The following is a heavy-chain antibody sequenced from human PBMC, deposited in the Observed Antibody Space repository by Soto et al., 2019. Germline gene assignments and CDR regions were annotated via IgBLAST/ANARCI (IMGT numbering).Heavy chain of an antibody. Sequence: SETLSLTCTVSGGSISSGGYYWSWIRQHPGKGLEWIGYIYYSGSTYYNPSLKSRVTISVDTSKNQFSLKLSSVTAADTAVYYCARAQSNWNSYYYYGMDVWGQGTTVTVSS. J-gene: IGHJ6*02. D-gene: IGHD1-7*01. V-gene: IGHV4-31*03. CDR1: GGSISSGGYY. CDR3: ARAQSNWNSYYYYGMDV. CDR2: IYYSGST.